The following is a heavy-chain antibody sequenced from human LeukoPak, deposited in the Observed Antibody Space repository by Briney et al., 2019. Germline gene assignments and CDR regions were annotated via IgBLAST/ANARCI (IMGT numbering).Heavy chain of an antibody. D-gene: IGHD6-19*01. V-gene: IGHV3-23*01. Sequence: PGGSLRLSCAASGFTFSSYAMSWVRQAPGKGLEWVSAISGSGGSTYYADSVKGRFTISRDNAKNSLYLQMNSLRAEDTAVYYCALSSGWYWDFDYWGQGTLVTVSS. CDR2: ISGSGGST. CDR3: ALSSGWYWDFDY. CDR1: GFTFSSYA. J-gene: IGHJ4*02.